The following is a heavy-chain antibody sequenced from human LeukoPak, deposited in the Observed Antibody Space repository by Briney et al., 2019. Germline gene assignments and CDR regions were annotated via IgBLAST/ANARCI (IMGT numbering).Heavy chain of an antibody. CDR3: AREESRGELAY. Sequence: SETLSLTCTVSRYSLSSGYYWGWIRQPPGKGLEWIGSIYYSGSTYYNPSLKSRVTISVDASKNQFSLRLSSVTAADTAVYYCAREESRGELAYWGQGTLVTVSS. CDR2: IYYSGST. J-gene: IGHJ4*02. CDR1: RYSLSSGYY. D-gene: IGHD3-10*01. V-gene: IGHV4-38-2*02.